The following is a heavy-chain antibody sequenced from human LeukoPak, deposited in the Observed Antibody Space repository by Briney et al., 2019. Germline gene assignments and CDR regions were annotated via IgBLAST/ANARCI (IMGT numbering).Heavy chain of an antibody. V-gene: IGHV4-59*01. J-gene: IGHJ4*02. Sequence: SETLSLTCTVSGGSISSYYWSWIRQPPGKGLEWIGYIYYSGSTNYNPSLKSRVTISVDTSKNQISLKLSSVTAADTAVYYCARVGGYSYGSFDYWGQGTLVTVSS. CDR3: ARVGGYSYGSFDY. D-gene: IGHD5-18*01. CDR2: IYYSGST. CDR1: GGSISSYY.